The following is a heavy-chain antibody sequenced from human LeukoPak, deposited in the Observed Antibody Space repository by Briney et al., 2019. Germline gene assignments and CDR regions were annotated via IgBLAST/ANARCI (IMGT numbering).Heavy chain of an antibody. V-gene: IGHV4-31*03. Sequence: SETLSLTCTVSGGSIGSGGYYWSWIRQHPGKGLEWIGYIYYSGSTYYNPSLKSRITISVDTSKNQFSLKLSSVTAADTAVYYCARGFGGSSTSYAYPFGYWGQGTLVTVSS. CDR2: IYYSGST. CDR1: GGSIGSGGYY. J-gene: IGHJ4*02. D-gene: IGHD2-2*01. CDR3: ARGFGGSSTSYAYPFGY.